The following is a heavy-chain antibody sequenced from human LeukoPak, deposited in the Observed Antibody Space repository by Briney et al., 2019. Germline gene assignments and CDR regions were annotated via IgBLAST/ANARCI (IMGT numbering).Heavy chain of an antibody. CDR2: ISGSGDST. CDR1: GFTFSNYA. V-gene: IGHV3-23*01. CDR3: ARDLRTNWFDP. J-gene: IGHJ5*02. Sequence: GGSLRLSCAASGFTFSNYAMRWVRQAPGKGLEWVSGISGSGDSTYYADSVKGRFTISRDNAKNSLYLQMNSLRAEDTAVYYCARDLRTNWFDPWGQGTLVTVSS.